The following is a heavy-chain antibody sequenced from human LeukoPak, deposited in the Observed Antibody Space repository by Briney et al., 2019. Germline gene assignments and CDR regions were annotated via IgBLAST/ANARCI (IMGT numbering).Heavy chain of an antibody. Sequence: ASVKVSCKASGYTFTSYGISWVRQAPGQGLEWMGWISAYNGNTNYAQKLQGRVTMTTDTSTSTAYMELRSLRSDDTAVYDCARDPKRGYSYGLNWFDPWGQGTLVTVSS. CDR1: GYTFTSYG. D-gene: IGHD5-18*01. CDR2: ISAYNGNT. V-gene: IGHV1-18*01. J-gene: IGHJ5*02. CDR3: ARDPKRGYSYGLNWFDP.